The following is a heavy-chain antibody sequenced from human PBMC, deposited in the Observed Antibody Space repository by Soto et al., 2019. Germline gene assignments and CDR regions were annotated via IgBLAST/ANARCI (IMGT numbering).Heavy chain of an antibody. Sequence: LRLSCAASEFTFKRYGMHWVRQAPGKGLAWVAVISYDGNKKHYADSVRGRFTISRDNSKNTLYLQMNSLRTEDTAVYYCAKDSYRGDIVLTPAPYGNDYWGQGTLVTVSS. CDR3: AKDSYRGDIVLTPAPYGNDY. CDR2: ISYDGNKK. D-gene: IGHD2-2*01. J-gene: IGHJ4*02. CDR1: EFTFKRYG. V-gene: IGHV3-30*18.